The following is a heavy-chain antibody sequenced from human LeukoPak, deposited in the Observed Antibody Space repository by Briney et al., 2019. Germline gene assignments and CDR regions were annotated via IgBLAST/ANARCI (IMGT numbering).Heavy chain of an antibody. CDR3: ARLRCSYGPRRRSDAFDI. D-gene: IGHD5-18*01. CDR1: GSSISSYY. J-gene: IGHJ3*02. V-gene: IGHV4-59*01. CDR2: IYYSGST. Sequence: SETLSLTCTVSGSSISSYYWSWIRQPPGKGLEWIGYIYYSGSTNYNPSLKSRVTISVDTSKNQFSLKLSSVTAADTAVYYCARLRCSYGPRRRSDAFDIWGQGTMVTVSS.